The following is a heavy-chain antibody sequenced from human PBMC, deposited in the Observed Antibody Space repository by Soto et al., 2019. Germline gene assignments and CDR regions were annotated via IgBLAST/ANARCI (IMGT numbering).Heavy chain of an antibody. D-gene: IGHD6-19*01. CDR1: GFTFSSYG. J-gene: IGHJ4*02. CDR3: ARNARLAVAGSAHDY. CDR2: IWYDGSNK. V-gene: IGHV3-33*01. Sequence: GGSLRLSCAASGFTFSSYGMHWVRQAPGKGLEWVAVIWYDGSNKYYADSVKGRFTISRDNSKNTLYLQMNSLRAEDTAVYYWARNARLAVAGSAHDYWGKGPLVTVS.